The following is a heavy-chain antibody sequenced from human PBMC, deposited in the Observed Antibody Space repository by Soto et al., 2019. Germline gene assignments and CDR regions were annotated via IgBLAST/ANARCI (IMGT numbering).Heavy chain of an antibody. Sequence: VGALRLSCAASGFTFNNYAMSWGRQAPEKGLEWVSSLHVSGGGTYYTYSVKGRFTVFRDDSKKTLYLQMITLRVYDPAAEYCAQDAVAGNREWDYFDSWGEGTLVTVSS. CDR1: GFTFNNYA. D-gene: IGHD6-19*01. CDR2: LHVSGGGT. CDR3: AQDAVAGNREWDYFDS. J-gene: IGHJ4*02. V-gene: IGHV3-23*01.